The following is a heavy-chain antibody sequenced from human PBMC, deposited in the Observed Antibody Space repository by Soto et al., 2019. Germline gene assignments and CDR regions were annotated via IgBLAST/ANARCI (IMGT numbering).Heavy chain of an antibody. J-gene: IGHJ5*02. D-gene: IGHD2-21*02. Sequence: GRSLRLSCAASGFTFSTYSMTWVRQSPGKGLEWVSSISISSRYLYYADSVKGRFTIATDNTKNALSLKTKSLKSDATTVYDCATDLLAYCFGDCYDNCSDDWGQGNMVTVSS. CDR1: GFTFSTYS. CDR2: ISISSRYL. CDR3: ATDLLAYCFGDCYDNCSDD. V-gene: IGHV3-21*01.